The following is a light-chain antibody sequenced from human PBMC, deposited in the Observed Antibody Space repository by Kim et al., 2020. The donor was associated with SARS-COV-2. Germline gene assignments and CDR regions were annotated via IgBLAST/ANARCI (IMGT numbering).Light chain of an antibody. Sequence: PLPCSVRRPTIAINSLSWYPHLPRPAPTLLIYFNNNRPPPIPARFSVSTSGTSATLGITGLQTGDEADYYCATWDSGLSAHVFGTGPKLTVL. CDR1: RPTIAINS. J-gene: IGLJ1*01. V-gene: IGLV1-51*01. CDR2: FNN. CDR3: ATWDSGLSAHV.